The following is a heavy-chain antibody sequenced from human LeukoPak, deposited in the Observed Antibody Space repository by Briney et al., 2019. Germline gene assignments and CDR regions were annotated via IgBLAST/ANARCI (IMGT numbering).Heavy chain of an antibody. CDR3: AKLDFYYSGPPWD. D-gene: IGHD3-10*01. J-gene: IGHJ4*02. Sequence: GGSLRLSCAASGFTFSSYAMSWVRQAPGKGLEWVSVISGSGGTTYYADSVKGRSTISRDNSKNTLYLQMNSLRAEDTAVYYCAKLDFYYSGPPWDWGQGTLVTVSS. CDR1: GFTFSSYA. CDR2: ISGSGGTT. V-gene: IGHV3-23*01.